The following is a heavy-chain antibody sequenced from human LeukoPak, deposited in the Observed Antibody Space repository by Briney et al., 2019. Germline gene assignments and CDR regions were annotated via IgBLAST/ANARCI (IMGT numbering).Heavy chain of an antibody. CDR2: IIPIFGTA. J-gene: IGHJ6*03. Sequence: ASVKVSCKASGGTFSSYAISWVRQAPGQGLEWMGGIIPIFGTANYAQKFQGRVTITADESTSTAYMELSRLRSDDTAVYYCARPTTPILRFLEWLLYDYYYMDVWGKGTTVTVSS. CDR3: ARPTTPILRFLEWLLYDYYYMDV. V-gene: IGHV1-69*01. CDR1: GGTFSSYA. D-gene: IGHD3-3*01.